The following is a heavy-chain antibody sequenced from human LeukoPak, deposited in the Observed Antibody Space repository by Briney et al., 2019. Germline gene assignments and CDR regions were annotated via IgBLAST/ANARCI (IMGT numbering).Heavy chain of an antibody. CDR2: INHSGST. J-gene: IGHJ4*02. D-gene: IGHD6-19*01. Sequence: SETLSLTCAVYGGSFSGYYWSWLRQPPGKGLEWIGEINHSGSTNYNPSLKSRVTISVDTSKNQFSLKLSSVTAADTAVYYCARDRGWRAVATYYFDYWGQGTLVTVSS. CDR1: GGSFSGYY. CDR3: ARDRGWRAVATYYFDY. V-gene: IGHV4-34*01.